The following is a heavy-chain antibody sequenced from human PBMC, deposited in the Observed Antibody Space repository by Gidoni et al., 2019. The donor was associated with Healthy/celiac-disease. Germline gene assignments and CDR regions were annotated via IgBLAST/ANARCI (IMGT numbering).Heavy chain of an antibody. CDR2: ISSNGGST. CDR1: GFTFSSYA. J-gene: IGHJ4*02. Sequence: EVQLVESGGGLVQPGGSLRLSCSASGFTFSSYAMHWVRQAPGKGLEYVSAISSNGGSTYYADSVKGRFTISRDNSKNTLYLQMSSLRAEDTAVYYCVKVPAGNYYDSSGYYGNWGRGTLVTVSS. D-gene: IGHD3-22*01. CDR3: VKVPAGNYYDSSGYYGN. V-gene: IGHV3-64D*06.